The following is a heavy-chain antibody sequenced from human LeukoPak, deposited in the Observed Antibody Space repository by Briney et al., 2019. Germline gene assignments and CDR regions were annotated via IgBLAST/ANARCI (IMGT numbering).Heavy chain of an antibody. CDR2: IYSGGST. CDR3: ASLYSSGWTRGDY. V-gene: IGHV3-53*01. D-gene: IGHD6-19*01. Sequence: PGWSLRLSCAASGFTVSSNYMSWVRQAPGKGLEWVSVIYSGGSTYYADSVKGRFTISRDNSKNTLYLQMNSLRAEDTAVYYCASLYSSGWTRGDYWGQGTLVTVSS. J-gene: IGHJ4*02. CDR1: GFTVSSNY.